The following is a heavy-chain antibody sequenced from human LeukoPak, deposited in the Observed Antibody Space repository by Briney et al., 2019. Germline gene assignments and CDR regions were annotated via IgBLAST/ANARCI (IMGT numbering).Heavy chain of an antibody. Sequence: SETLSLTCTVSGGSISSSSYYWGWIRQPPGKGLEWIGSIYYSGSTCYNPSLKSRVTISVDTSKNQFSLKLSSVTAADTAVYYCARHASYYYGMDVWGQGTTVTVSS. CDR2: IYYSGST. V-gene: IGHV4-39*01. J-gene: IGHJ6*02. CDR1: GGSISSSSYY. D-gene: IGHD3-16*01. CDR3: ARHASYYYGMDV.